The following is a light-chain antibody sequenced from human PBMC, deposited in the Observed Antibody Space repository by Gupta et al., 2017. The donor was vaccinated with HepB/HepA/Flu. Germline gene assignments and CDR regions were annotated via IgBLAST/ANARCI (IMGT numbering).Light chain of an antibody. Sequence: SALTQPPSASGSPGPSVTISCPGTSSDVGAYNYVSWYQQHPGKTPKVIIYEVNKRPSGVPDRFSASKSGNTASLTVSSLQAEDEAEYYCTSYAGVNTVIFGGGTKLTVL. CDR2: EVN. CDR3: TSYAGVNTVI. CDR1: SSDVGAYNY. J-gene: IGLJ2*01. V-gene: IGLV2-8*01.